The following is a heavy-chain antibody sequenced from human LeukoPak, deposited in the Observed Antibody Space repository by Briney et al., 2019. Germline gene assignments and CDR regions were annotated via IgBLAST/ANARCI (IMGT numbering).Heavy chain of an antibody. V-gene: IGHV1-69*01. CDR3: ARDLMAAAGPFDC. Sequence: ASVKVSCKASGGTFSSYAISWVRQAPGQGLEWMGGIIPIFGAANYAQKFQGRVTITADESTSTAYMELSSLRSEDTAVYYCARDLMAAAGPFDCWSQGTLVTVSS. J-gene: IGHJ4*02. CDR1: GGTFSSYA. D-gene: IGHD6-13*01. CDR2: IIPIFGAA.